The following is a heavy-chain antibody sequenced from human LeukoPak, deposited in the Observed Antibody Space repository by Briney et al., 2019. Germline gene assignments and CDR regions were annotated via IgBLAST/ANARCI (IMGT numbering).Heavy chain of an antibody. CDR1: GGSISSGGYY. J-gene: IGHJ3*02. V-gene: IGHV4-61*08. CDR3: ASSAEYSSPGDAFGI. CDR2: IYYSGST. Sequence: SQTLSLTCTVSGGSISSGGYYWSWIRQHPGKGLEWIGYIYYSGSTNYNPSLKSRVTISVDTSKNQFSLKLSSVTAADTAVYYCASSAEYSSPGDAFGIWGQGTMVTVSS. D-gene: IGHD6-6*01.